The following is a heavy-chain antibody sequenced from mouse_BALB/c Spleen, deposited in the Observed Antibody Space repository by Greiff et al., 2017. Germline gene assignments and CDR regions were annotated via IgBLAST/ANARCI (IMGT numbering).Heavy chain of an antibody. J-gene: IGHJ1*01. Sequence: QVQLKQSGAELVRPGSSVKISCKASGYAFSSYWMNWVKQRPGQGLEWIGQIYPGDGDTNYNGKFKGKATLTADKSSSTAYMQLSSLTSEDSAVYFCARWGIKTVVADWYFDVWGAGTTGTVAS. CDR3: ARWGIKTVVADWYFDV. V-gene: IGHV1-80*01. CDR2: IYPGDGDT. D-gene: IGHD1-1*01. CDR1: GYAFSSYW.